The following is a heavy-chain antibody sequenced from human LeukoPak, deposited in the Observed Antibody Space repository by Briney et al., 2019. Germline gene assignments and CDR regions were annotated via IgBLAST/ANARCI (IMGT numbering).Heavy chain of an antibody. Sequence: SETLSLTCAVYGGSFSGYYWSWIRQPPGKGLEWTGEINHSGSTNYNPSLKSRVTISVDTSKNQFSLKLSSVTAADTAVYYCARVRQQLVPNYFDYWGQGTLVTVSS. D-gene: IGHD6-13*01. CDR2: INHSGST. V-gene: IGHV4-34*01. CDR3: ARVRQQLVPNYFDY. J-gene: IGHJ4*02. CDR1: GGSFSGYY.